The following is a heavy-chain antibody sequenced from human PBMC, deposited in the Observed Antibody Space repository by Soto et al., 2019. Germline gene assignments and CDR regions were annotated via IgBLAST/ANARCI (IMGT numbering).Heavy chain of an antibody. Sequence: ASVRVSCKASGYTFTSYGISWVRHAPGQGLEWMGWISAYNGNTNYAQKLQGRVTMTTDTSTSTASMELRSLRSADTAVYYCASVGALGDGLTRVLAIFGEDIGAFDIWGKCTMVTV. CDR1: GYTFTSYG. V-gene: IGHV1-18*04. CDR3: ASVGALGDGLTRVLAIFGEDIGAFDI. J-gene: IGHJ3*02. D-gene: IGHD3-3*01. CDR2: ISAYNGNT.